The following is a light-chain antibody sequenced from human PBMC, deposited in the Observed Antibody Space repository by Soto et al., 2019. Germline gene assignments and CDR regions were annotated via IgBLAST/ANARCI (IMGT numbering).Light chain of an antibody. V-gene: IGLV2-14*01. J-gene: IGLJ1*01. CDR3: SSYTSRKTYV. Sequence: QSALTQPASVSGSPGQSITISCSGTSSDIGGYDYVSWYQHHPGKAPKLIIYEVSDRPSGVSNRFSGSKSGNTASLTISGLQAEDEADYYCSSYTSRKTYVFGSGTKLHRP. CDR2: EVS. CDR1: SSDIGGYDY.